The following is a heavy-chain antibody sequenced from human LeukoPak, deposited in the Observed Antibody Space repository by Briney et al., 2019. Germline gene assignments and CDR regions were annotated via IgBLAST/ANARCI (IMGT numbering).Heavy chain of an antibody. CDR2: INHSGST. CDR1: GGSFSGYY. Sequence: PSETLSLTCAVYGGSFSGYYWSWIRQPPGKGLEWIGEINHSGSTNYNPSLKSRVTISVDTSKNQFSLKLSSVTAADTAVYYCARRTRGYYSSGWSDAFDIWGQGTMVTVSS. J-gene: IGHJ3*02. D-gene: IGHD6-19*01. CDR3: ARRTRGYYSSGWSDAFDI. V-gene: IGHV4-34*01.